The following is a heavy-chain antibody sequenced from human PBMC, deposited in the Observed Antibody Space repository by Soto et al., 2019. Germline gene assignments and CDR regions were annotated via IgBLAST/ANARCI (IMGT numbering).Heavy chain of an antibody. CDR2: INWNGGST. CDR1: GFTFDDYG. CDR3: AKYCSSTSCRYYFDY. Sequence: EVQLVESGGGVVRPGGSLRLSCAASGFTFDDYGMSWVRQAPGKGLEWVSGINWNGGSTGYADSVKGRFTISRDNAKNALYLQMNSLRAEDTALYPCAKYCSSTSCRYYFDYWGQGTLVTVSS. D-gene: IGHD2-2*01. J-gene: IGHJ4*02. V-gene: IGHV3-20*01.